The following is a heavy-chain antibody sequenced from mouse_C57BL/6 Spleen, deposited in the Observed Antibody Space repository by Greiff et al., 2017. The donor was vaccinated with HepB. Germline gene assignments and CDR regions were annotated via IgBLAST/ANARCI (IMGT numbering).Heavy chain of an antibody. CDR3: ARGGVTTVVEKDYAMDY. D-gene: IGHD1-1*01. CDR1: GYTFTSYW. Sequence: VKLMESGAELVKPGASVKMSCKASGYTFTSYWITWVKQRPGQGLEWIGDIYPGSGSTNYNEKFKSKATLTVDTSSSTAYMQLSSLTSEDSAVYYCARGGVTTVVEKDYAMDYWGQGTSVTVSS. J-gene: IGHJ4*01. CDR2: IYPGSGST. V-gene: IGHV1-55*01.